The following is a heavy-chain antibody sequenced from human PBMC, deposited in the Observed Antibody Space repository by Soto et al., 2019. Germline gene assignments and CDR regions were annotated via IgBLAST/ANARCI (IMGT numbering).Heavy chain of an antibody. CDR3: ARPDSRVFIAAAAKSGAFDI. J-gene: IGHJ3*02. CDR1: GYTFTSYY. D-gene: IGHD6-13*01. V-gene: IGHV1-46*03. CDR2: INPSGGST. Sequence: ASVKVSCKASGYTFTSYYMHWVRQAPGQGLEWMGIINPSGGSTSYAQKFQGRVTMTRDTSTSTVYMELSSLRSEDTAVYYCARPDSRVFIAAAAKSGAFDIWGQGTMVTVSS.